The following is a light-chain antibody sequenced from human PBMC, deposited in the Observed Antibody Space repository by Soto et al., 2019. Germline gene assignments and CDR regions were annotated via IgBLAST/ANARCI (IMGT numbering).Light chain of an antibody. V-gene: IGLV3-1*01. CDR2: QDS. Sequence: SYELTQPPSVSVSPGQTASITCSGDKLGDKYACWYQQKPGQSPVLVIYQDSLRPSGIPERFSGSNSGNTATLTISGTQAMDEADYYCQAWDSSTARVVFGGGTKLTVL. CDR1: KLGDKY. CDR3: QAWDSSTARVV. J-gene: IGLJ2*01.